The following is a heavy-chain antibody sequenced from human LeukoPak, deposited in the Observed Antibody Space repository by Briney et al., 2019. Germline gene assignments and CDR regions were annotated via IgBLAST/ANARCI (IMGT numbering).Heavy chain of an antibody. Sequence: GGSLRLSCVASGFTYSHNGMHWVRQAPGKGLEWVAAISYEGSIKYYADPVKGRFSISRDNSRNTLYLQMNSLRPEDTAVYYCARGYYDFWSGYYTGREKFDYWGQGTLVTVSS. D-gene: IGHD3-3*01. V-gene: IGHV3-30*03. CDR1: GFTYSHNG. J-gene: IGHJ4*02. CDR2: ISYEGSIK. CDR3: ARGYYDFWSGYYTGREKFDY.